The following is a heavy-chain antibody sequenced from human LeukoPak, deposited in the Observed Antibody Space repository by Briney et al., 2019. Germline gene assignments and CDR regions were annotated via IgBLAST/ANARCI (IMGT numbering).Heavy chain of an antibody. J-gene: IGHJ4*02. D-gene: IGHD2-8*01. V-gene: IGHV3-7*05. CDR1: GFTFSDYY. CDR2: IKQDESGK. Sequence: GGSLRLSCAASGFTFSDYYMSWVRQAPGKGLEWVANIKQDESGKYYVDSVKGRFTISRDSAKNSLYLQMNSLRAEDTAVYYCARDRMVYFDYWGQGTLVTVSA. CDR3: ARDRMVYFDY.